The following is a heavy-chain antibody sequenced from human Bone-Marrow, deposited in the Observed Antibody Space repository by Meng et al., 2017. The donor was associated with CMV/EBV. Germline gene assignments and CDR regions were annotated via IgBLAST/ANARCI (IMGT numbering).Heavy chain of an antibody. CDR2: INPNDDT. V-gene: IGHV1-2*02. Sequence: QVRLVASGAERKKPGSSVKVSCKASGYTITDYYIPWVRQAPGQGFQWMGWINPNDDTNYAQNFQGRVTMTRDMSINTIYMELSRLTSEDTAVYYCARSSGWSRFNYWGHGTLVTVSS. J-gene: IGHJ4*01. CDR1: GYTITDYY. CDR3: ARSSGWSRFNY. D-gene: IGHD6-19*01.